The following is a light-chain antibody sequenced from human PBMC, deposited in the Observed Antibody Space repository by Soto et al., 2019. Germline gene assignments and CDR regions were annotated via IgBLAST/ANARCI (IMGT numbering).Light chain of an antibody. CDR3: SSYSSSSTRV. V-gene: IGLV4-60*03. Sequence: QPVLTQSSSASASLGSSVKLTCTLSSGHSSYIIAWHQQQPGKAPRYLMKLEGSGSYNKGSGVPDRFSGSKSGNTASLTISGLLAEDEADYYCSSYSSSSTRVFGTGTKLTVL. CDR1: SGHSSYI. CDR2: LEGSGSY. J-gene: IGLJ1*01.